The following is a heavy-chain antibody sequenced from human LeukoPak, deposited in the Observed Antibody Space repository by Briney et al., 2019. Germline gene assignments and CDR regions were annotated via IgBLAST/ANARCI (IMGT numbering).Heavy chain of an antibody. CDR1: GGSFSGYY. CDR3: ARGITMVRGVH. V-gene: IGHV4-34*01. D-gene: IGHD3-10*01. Sequence: SETLSLTCAVYGGSFSGYYWSWIRQPPGKGLEWIGEINHSGSTNYNPSLKSRVTISVDTSKNQFSLKLSSVTAADTAVYYCARGITMVRGVHWGQGILVTVSS. CDR2: INHSGST. J-gene: IGHJ4*02.